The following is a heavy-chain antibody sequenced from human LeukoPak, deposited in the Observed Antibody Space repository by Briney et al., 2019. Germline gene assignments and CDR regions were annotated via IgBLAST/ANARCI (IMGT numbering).Heavy chain of an antibody. Sequence: GGSLRLSCAASGFTFSGYWMHWARQSPGKGLVWVSCINGDGSDRRHADSVKGRFTISRDNAKNTLYLQMNSLRVEDTAVYYCARDPRNKGFDPWGQGTLVTVSS. V-gene: IGHV3-74*01. J-gene: IGHJ5*02. D-gene: IGHD1/OR15-1a*01. CDR2: INGDGSDR. CDR1: GFTFSGYW. CDR3: ARDPRNKGFDP.